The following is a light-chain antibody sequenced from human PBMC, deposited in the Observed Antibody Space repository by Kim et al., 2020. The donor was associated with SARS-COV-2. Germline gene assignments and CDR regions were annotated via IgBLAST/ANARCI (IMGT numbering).Light chain of an antibody. CDR3: GTWDNSLSAVV. J-gene: IGLJ2*01. CDR1: SSNIANNL. CDR2: DND. Sequence: GQKVPLSCSGSSSNIANNLLSCDQQLPGTAPKLLIYDNDKRPSGIPDRFSGSRSGTSATLGITGLQNGGEADYHCGTWDNSLSAVVFGGGTKLNVL. V-gene: IGLV1-51*01.